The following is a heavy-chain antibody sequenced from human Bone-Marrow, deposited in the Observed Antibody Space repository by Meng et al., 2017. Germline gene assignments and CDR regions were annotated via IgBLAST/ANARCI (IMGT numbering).Heavy chain of an antibody. Sequence: ASVKVSCKASGYTFTSYGISWVRQAPGQGLEWMGWISAYNGNTNYAQKLQGRVTMTTDTSTSTAYMELRSLRSDDTAVYYCARGDSSGYFRKPKDFDYWGQGTLVTVSS. V-gene: IGHV1-18*01. CDR2: ISAYNGNT. CDR3: ARGDSSGYFRKPKDFDY. D-gene: IGHD3-22*01. J-gene: IGHJ4*02. CDR1: GYTFTSYG.